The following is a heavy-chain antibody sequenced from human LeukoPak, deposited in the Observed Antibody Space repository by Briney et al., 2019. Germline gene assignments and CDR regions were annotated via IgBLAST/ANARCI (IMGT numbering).Heavy chain of an antibody. CDR2: ISSSGSTI. CDR3: ARGITTVVTYDAFDI. CDR1: GFTFSDYY. D-gene: IGHD4-23*01. Sequence: GGSLRLSCAASGFTFSDYYMSWIRQAPGKGLEWVSYISSSGSTIYYADSVKGRFTISRGNAKNSLYLQMNSLRAEDTAVYYCARGITTVVTYDAFDIWGQGTMVTVSS. V-gene: IGHV3-11*01. J-gene: IGHJ3*02.